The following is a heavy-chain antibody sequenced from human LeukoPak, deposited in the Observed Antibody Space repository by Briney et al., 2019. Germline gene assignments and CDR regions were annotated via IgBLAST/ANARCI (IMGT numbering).Heavy chain of an antibody. CDR2: IFFTGNT. Sequence: SGTPSPPRPVSGGSINSYQWSWIRQPPGGGPQWIGYIFFTGNTNYNPSLRSRVTISIGTSKNQFSLQLSSVTAADTAVYYCARHGGVAAFDYWGQGTLVTVSS. D-gene: IGHD6-19*01. V-gene: IGHV4-59*08. CDR1: GGSINSYQ. J-gene: IGHJ4*02. CDR3: ARHGGVAAFDY.